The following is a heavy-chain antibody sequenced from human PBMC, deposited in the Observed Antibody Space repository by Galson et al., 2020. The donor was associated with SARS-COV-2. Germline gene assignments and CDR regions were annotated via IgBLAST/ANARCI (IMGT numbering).Heavy chain of an antibody. CDR2: INPNSGGT. V-gene: IGHV1-2*04. CDR1: GYTFTGYY. CDR3: AGDNDHDAFDI. D-gene: IGHD1-1*01. Sequence: ASVKVSCKASGYTFTGYYMHWVRQAPGQGLEWMGWINPNSGGTTYAQKFQDWVTMTRDTSISTAYMALSRLRSDDTAVYYCAGDNDHDAFDIWCQGTMVTVSS. J-gene: IGHJ3*02.